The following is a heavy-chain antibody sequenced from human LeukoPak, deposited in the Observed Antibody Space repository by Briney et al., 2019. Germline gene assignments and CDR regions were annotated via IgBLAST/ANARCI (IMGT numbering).Heavy chain of an antibody. CDR3: ARVGGDCSGGSCYLFWFDT. CDR1: GYTFTSYN. Sequence: ASVTLSCNASGYTFTSYNMHWGRLPPGQGLERKGIINPSGGSTRYAQKLPGRVTMTRDTSTSTVYMGLSSLRSEDTAVYYCARVGGDCSGGSCYLFWFDTWGQGTLVTVSS. CDR2: INPSGGST. D-gene: IGHD2-15*01. V-gene: IGHV1-46*01. J-gene: IGHJ5*02.